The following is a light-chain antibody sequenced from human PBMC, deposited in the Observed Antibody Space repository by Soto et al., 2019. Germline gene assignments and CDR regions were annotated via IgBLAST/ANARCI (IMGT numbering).Light chain of an antibody. V-gene: IGKV1-39*01. J-gene: IGKJ1*01. CDR1: QSITSY. CDR2: AAS. CDR3: QQTYSSPRT. Sequence: DIQMTQSPSSLSASVGDRVTTTCRANQSITSYLNWYQQKPGKAPKLLIYAASTLQSGVPSRFSGDGSGTDFTLTISSLQPEDFATYYCQQTYSSPRTFGQGTKVEIK.